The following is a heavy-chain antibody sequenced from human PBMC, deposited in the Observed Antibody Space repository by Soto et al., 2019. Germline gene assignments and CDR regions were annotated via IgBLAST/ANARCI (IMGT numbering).Heavy chain of an antibody. V-gene: IGHV4-4*02. CDR3: ASKFGELLADAFDI. CDR2: IYHSGSI. CDR1: NASISSRKW. J-gene: IGHJ3*02. D-gene: IGHD3-10*01. Sequence: SETLSLTCTVSNASISSRKWWTWVRQAPVKGLEWIGEIYHSGSINHNPSLKSRVTMSVDKSKNQFSLKMTSVTAADTGVYYCASKFGELLADAFDIWGQGTVVTVSS.